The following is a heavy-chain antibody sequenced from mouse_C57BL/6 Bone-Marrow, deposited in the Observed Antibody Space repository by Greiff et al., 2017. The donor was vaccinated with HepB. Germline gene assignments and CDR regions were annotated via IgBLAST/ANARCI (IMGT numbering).Heavy chain of an antibody. V-gene: IGHV3-6*01. Sequence: DVQLQQSGPGLVKPSQSLSLTCSVSGYSFTSGYFRNWIRQSPGNHLEWMGYISNDGSNNYNPSLKNRISLTRDTSKNQLFLKLNSVTTEDTATYYCAGGSVDYWGQGTTLTVSS. CDR2: ISNDGSN. CDR3: AGGSVDY. CDR1: GYSFTSGYF. J-gene: IGHJ2*01. D-gene: IGHD1-1*02.